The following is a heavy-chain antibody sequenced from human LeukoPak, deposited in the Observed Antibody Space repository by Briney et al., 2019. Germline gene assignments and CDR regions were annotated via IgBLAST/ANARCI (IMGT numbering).Heavy chain of an antibody. CDR2: INHSGNT. D-gene: IGHD2-2*01. CDR1: DGSFSGYY. J-gene: IGHJ4*02. Sequence: SETLSLTCAVYDGSFSGYYWSWNRQPPGKGLEWIGEINHSGNTNYNPSLKSRVTISVDTSKNQFSLKLRSVTAADTAVYYCARQKVVPAAGVWLPRRNYFDYWGQGTLVTVSS. V-gene: IGHV4-34*01. CDR3: ARQKVVPAAGVWLPRRNYFDY.